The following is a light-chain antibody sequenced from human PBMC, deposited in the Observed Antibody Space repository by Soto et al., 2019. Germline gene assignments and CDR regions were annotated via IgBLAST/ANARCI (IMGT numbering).Light chain of an antibody. CDR2: DAS. V-gene: IGKV3-20*01. J-gene: IGKJ3*01. Sequence: IGLTHSPGTLSLSPGERATLSCRAIQSVASSHLAWYRQKPGQTPRLLIYDASSRATGIPDRISGSGSGTDFTLTISRMEPEDFAVYYCQQYGSAPFTFGPGTKVDIK. CDR3: QQYGSAPFT. CDR1: QSVASSH.